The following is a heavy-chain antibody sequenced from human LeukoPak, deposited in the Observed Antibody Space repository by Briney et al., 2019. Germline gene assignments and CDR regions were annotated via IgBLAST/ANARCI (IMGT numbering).Heavy chain of an antibody. J-gene: IGHJ4*02. CDR2: IIPIFGTA. D-gene: IGHD3-22*01. CDR1: GGTFSSYA. Sequence: GASVKVSCKASGGTFSSYAISWVRQAPGQGLEWMGGIIPIFGTANYAQKFQGRVTITADKSTSTAYMELSRLRSDDTAVYYCARAYYDSSGYYWLDYWGQGTLVTVSS. CDR3: ARAYYDSSGYYWLDY. V-gene: IGHV1-69*06.